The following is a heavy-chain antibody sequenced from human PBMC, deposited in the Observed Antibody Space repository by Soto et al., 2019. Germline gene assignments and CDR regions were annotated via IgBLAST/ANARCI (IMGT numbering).Heavy chain of an antibody. D-gene: IGHD2-15*01. Sequence: PSETLSLTCTVSGGSISSYYWSWIRQPAGKGLEWIGRIYTSGSTNYNPSLKSRVTMSVDTSKNQFSLKLSSVTAADTAVYYCARDGGLYCSGGSCYLDPAQAPYGMDVWGQGTTVTVSS. J-gene: IGHJ6*02. CDR1: GGSISSYY. CDR2: IYTSGST. CDR3: ARDGGLYCSGGSCYLDPAQAPYGMDV. V-gene: IGHV4-4*07.